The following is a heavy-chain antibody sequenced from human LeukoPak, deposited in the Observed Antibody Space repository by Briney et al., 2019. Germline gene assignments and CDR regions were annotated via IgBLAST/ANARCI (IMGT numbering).Heavy chain of an antibody. D-gene: IGHD6-13*01. Sequence: SVKVSCKASGGTFSSYAISWVRQAPGQGLEWMGGIIPIFGTANYAQKFQGRVTITADKSTSTAYMELSSLRSEDTAVYYCARLSSGYSSSWYYFDYWGQGTLVTVSS. CDR1: GGTFSSYA. V-gene: IGHV1-69*06. CDR2: IIPIFGTA. CDR3: ARLSSGYSSSWYYFDY. J-gene: IGHJ4*02.